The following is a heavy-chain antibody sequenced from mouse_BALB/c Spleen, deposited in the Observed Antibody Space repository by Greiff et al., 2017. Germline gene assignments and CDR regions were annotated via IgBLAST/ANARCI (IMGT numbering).Heavy chain of an antibody. CDR3: ARGDGFDY. D-gene: IGHD2-3*01. Sequence: QVQLKQSGAELVRPGSSVKISCKASGYAFSSYWMNWVKQRPGQGLEWIGQIYPGDGDTNYNGKFKGKATLTADNSSSTAYMQLSSLTSEDSAVYFCARGDGFDYWGQGTTLTVSS. CDR2: IYPGDGDT. V-gene: IGHV1-80*01. CDR1: GYAFSSYW. J-gene: IGHJ2*01.